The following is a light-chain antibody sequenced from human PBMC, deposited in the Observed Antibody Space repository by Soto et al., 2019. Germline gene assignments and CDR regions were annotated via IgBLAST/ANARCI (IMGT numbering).Light chain of an antibody. V-gene: IGLV2-18*02. Sequence: QSALTQPPSVSGSPGQSVTISCTGTSSDVGSYNRVSWYQQPPGTAPKLVIYEVINRPSGVPDRFSGSKSDNTASLTISGLQAEDEADYYCSSYTRSSTLVFGGGTKLTVL. CDR1: SSDVGSYNR. CDR2: EVI. CDR3: SSYTRSSTLV. J-gene: IGLJ2*01.